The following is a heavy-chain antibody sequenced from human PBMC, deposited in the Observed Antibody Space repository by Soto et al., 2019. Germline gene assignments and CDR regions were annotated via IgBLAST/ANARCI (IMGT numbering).Heavy chain of an antibody. D-gene: IGHD2-21*01. J-gene: IGHJ4*02. CDR2: IQSKTYGETT. Sequence: EVQLVESGGGLVKPGESVRLSCAASGFSFDNAWMHWVRQAPGKGLEWVGRIQSKTYGETTDYAAPVKGRFTISRDDSKNTLYLQMNSLKAEDSAVYYCTSRLIVVVAASSLAGYWGQGTLVTVSS. V-gene: IGHV3-15*07. CDR1: GFSFDNAW. CDR3: TSRLIVVVAASSLAGY.